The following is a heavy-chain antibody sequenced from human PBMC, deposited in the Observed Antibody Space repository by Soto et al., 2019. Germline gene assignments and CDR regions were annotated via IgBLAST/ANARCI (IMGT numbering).Heavy chain of an antibody. CDR1: GGSISSYY. D-gene: IGHD3-22*01. CDR2: IYTSGST. V-gene: IGHV4-4*07. Sequence: SETLSLTCTVSGGSISSYYWSWIRQPAGKGLEWIGRIYTSGSTNYNPSLKSRVTMSVDTSKNQFSLKLSSVTAADTAVYYCARMYYYDSSGYHAFDIWGQGTMVTVSS. CDR3: ARMYYYDSSGYHAFDI. J-gene: IGHJ3*02.